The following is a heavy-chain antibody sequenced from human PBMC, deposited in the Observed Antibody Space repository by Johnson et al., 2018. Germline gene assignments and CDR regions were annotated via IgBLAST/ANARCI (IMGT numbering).Heavy chain of an antibody. Sequence: QVQLVQSGGGVVQPGRSLRLSCAASGFSFSDYGMNWVRQAPGKGLEWVSVISDSGCNKYYAESLKGRFTISRDNSKNTLYLQMSSLRPEDTAVYYWARGSSGWNVLWGQGTLVTVSS. J-gene: IGHJ4*02. CDR2: ISDSGCNK. V-gene: IGHV3-30*03. CDR1: GFSFSDYG. D-gene: IGHD6-19*01. CDR3: ARGSSGWNVL.